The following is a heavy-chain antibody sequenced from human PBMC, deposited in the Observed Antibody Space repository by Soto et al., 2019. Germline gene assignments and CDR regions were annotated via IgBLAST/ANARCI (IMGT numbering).Heavy chain of an antibody. Sequence: PSETLSLTCAVYGGSFSGYYWSWIRQPPGKGLEWIGEINHSGSTNYNPSLKSRVTISVDTSKNQFSLKLSSVTAADTAVYYCARAHFRGYYGSGSSLYYYYYYGMDVWGQGTTVTV. V-gene: IGHV4-34*01. CDR1: GGSFSGYY. D-gene: IGHD3-10*01. CDR3: ARAHFRGYYGSGSSLYYYYYYGMDV. CDR2: INHSGST. J-gene: IGHJ6*02.